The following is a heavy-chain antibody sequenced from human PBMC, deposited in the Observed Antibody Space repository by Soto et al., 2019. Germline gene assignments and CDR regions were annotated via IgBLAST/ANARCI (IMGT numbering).Heavy chain of an antibody. CDR3: TTDYPELLWFGESPYYFDY. V-gene: IGHV3-15*01. Sequence: GGSLRLSCAASGFTFSNAWMSWVRQAPGKGLEWVGRIKSKTDGGTTDYAAPVKGRFTISRDDSKNTLYLQMNSLKTEDTAVYYCTTDYPELLWFGESPYYFDYWGQGTLVTVSS. CDR2: IKSKTDGGTT. J-gene: IGHJ4*02. D-gene: IGHD3-10*01. CDR1: GFTFSNAW.